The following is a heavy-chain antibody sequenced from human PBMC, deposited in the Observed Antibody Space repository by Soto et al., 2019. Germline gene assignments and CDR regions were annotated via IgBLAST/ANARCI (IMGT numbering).Heavy chain of an antibody. V-gene: IGHV1-69*13. D-gene: IGHD3-16*01. J-gene: IGHJ6*02. CDR1: GYAFTSYA. Sequence: SVKVSCKAAGYAFTSYAISWVRQAPGQGLEWMGGIIPIFGTANYAQKFQGRVTITADESTSTAYMELSSLRSEDTAVYYCARDQADYSTSYYGMDVWGQGTTVTVSS. CDR2: IIPIFGTA. CDR3: ARDQADYSTSYYGMDV.